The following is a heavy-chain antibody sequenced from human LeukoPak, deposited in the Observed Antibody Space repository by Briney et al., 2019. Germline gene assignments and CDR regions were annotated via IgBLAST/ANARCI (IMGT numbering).Heavy chain of an antibody. V-gene: IGHV4-39*01. D-gene: IGHD1-26*01. CDR1: GGSISSSSYY. J-gene: IGHJ6*03. CDR3: ARRLSVGVPGYYYYYMDV. Sequence: SETLSLTCTVSGGSISSSSYYWGWIRQPPWNGLEGIGSIYYRGSTSYNPSLKRRVTISVDTSKNQFSLKLSSVTAADTAVYYCARRLSVGVPGYYYYYMDVWGKGTTVTVSS. CDR2: IYYRGST.